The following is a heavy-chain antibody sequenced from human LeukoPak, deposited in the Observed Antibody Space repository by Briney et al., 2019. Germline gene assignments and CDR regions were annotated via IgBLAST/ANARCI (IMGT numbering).Heavy chain of an antibody. Sequence: SETLSLTCTVSGGSISSYYWSWIRQPPGKGLEWIGYIYYSGSTNYNPSLKSRVTISVDTSKNQFSLKLSSVTAADTAVYYCACTSYSSGWVHIWGQGTMVTVSS. CDR1: GGSISSYY. J-gene: IGHJ3*02. V-gene: IGHV4-59*01. CDR2: IYYSGST. D-gene: IGHD6-19*01. CDR3: ACTSYSSGWVHI.